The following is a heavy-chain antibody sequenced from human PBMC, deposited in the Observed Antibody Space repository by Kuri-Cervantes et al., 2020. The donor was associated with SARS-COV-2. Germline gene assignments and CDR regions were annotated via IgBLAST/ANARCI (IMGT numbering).Heavy chain of an antibody. CDR1: GYTFTSYG. V-gene: IGHV1-8*03. J-gene: IGHJ2*01. Sequence: ASVKVSCKASGYTFTSYGISWVRQAPGQGLEWMGWMNPNSGNTGYAQKFQGRVTITRNTSICTAYMELSSLRSEDTAVYYCARALYSSYVYFDLWGRGTLVTVSS. D-gene: IGHD4-11*01. CDR2: MNPNSGNT. CDR3: ARALYSSYVYFDL.